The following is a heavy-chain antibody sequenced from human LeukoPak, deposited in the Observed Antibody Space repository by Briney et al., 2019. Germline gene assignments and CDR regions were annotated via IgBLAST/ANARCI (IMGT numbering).Heavy chain of an antibody. Sequence: PGGSLRLSCAAPGFTVSSNYMSWVRRAPGKGLGWVSVIYSGGTTYYADSVKGRFTISRDNAKNSLYLQMNSLRAEDTAVYYCARLPLTTRRHFEYWGQGTLVTVSS. CDR1: GFTVSSNY. CDR2: IYSGGTT. D-gene: IGHD1-1*01. V-gene: IGHV3-53*01. J-gene: IGHJ4*02. CDR3: ARLPLTTRRHFEY.